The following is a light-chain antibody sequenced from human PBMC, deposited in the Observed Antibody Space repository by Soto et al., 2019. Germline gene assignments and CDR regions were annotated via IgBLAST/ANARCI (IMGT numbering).Light chain of an antibody. CDR2: DVS. CDR3: CSYAGRYTDV. Sequence: QSGLTQTASVSGSPGQSVTFSCTGTSSDVGGYNYVSWYQQHPGKAPKLMIYDVSKRPSGVPDRFSGSKSGKTASLTISGLQAEDEADYYCCSYAGRYTDVFGTGTKVTVL. J-gene: IGLJ1*01. V-gene: IGLV2-11*01. CDR1: SSDVGGYNY.